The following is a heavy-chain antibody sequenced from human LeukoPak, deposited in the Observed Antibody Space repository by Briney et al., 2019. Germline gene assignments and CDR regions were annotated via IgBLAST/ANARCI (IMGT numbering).Heavy chain of an antibody. CDR1: GFTFDDYA. CDR2: ISWNSGSI. D-gene: IGHD3-10*01. V-gene: IGHV3-9*01. J-gene: IGHJ5*02. Sequence: GGSLRLSCAASGFTFDDYAMHWVRQAPGKGLEWVSGISWNSGSIVYADSVRGRFTISRDNAKNSLYLQMNSLRAEDTALYYCAKDPYGSENSNWFDPWGQGTLVTVSS. CDR3: AKDPYGSENSNWFDP.